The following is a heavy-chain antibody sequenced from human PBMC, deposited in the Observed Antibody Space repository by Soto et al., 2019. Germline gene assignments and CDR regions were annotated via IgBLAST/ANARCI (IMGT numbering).Heavy chain of an antibody. J-gene: IGHJ6*02. V-gene: IGHV3-48*02. D-gene: IGHD1-26*01. CDR3: ARVPSSGSYRSYYYYGMDV. CDR1: GFTFRTYS. Sequence: EVQLVESGGGLVQPGGSLRLSCAASGFTFRTYSMNWVRQASGKGLEWVSYITSSSDTIYYGDSVQGRFTISRDNARNSLYLQVNSLRDEDTAVYYCARVPSSGSYRSYYYYGMDVWGQGTTVTVSS. CDR2: ITSSSDTI.